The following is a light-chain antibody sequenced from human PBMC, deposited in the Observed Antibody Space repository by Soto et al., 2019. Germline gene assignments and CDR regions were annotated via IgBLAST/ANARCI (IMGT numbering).Light chain of an antibody. CDR1: QSVSRY. J-gene: IGKJ5*01. Sequence: EIVMTQSPPTLSVSPGETATLSCRASQSVSRYLAWYQHRPGQAPRLLIYDASTRPTGIPTRFSGSRSGTEFTLTISGLQSADFAVYSCQQCSDWPLFTFGQRTRLEIK. CDR2: DAS. CDR3: QQCSDWPLFT. V-gene: IGKV3-15*01.